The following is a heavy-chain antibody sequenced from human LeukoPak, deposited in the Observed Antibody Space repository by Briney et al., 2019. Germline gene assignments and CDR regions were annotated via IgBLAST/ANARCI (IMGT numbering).Heavy chain of an antibody. CDR1: GYTFTSYG. D-gene: IGHD3-22*01. Sequence: GASVKVSCKASGYTFTSYGISWVRQAPGQGLEWMGWISAYNGNTNYAQKFQGRVTMTEDTSTDTAYMELSSLRSEDTAVYYCATEGISKWDSSGYEFDYWGQGTLVTVSS. CDR2: ISAYNGNT. V-gene: IGHV1-18*01. J-gene: IGHJ4*02. CDR3: ATEGISKWDSSGYEFDY.